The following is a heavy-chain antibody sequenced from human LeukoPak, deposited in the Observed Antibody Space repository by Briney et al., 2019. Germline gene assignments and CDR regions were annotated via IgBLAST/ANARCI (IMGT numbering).Heavy chain of an antibody. J-gene: IGHJ5*02. CDR1: GYTFTSYD. V-gene: IGHV1-8*01. CDR3: ARIKSSGSSGYNWFDP. D-gene: IGHD1-26*01. Sequence: ASVKVSCKASGYTFTSYDINWVRQATGQGLEWMGWMNPNSGNTGYAQKFQGRVTMTRNTSISTAYMELSSLRSEDTAVYYCARIKSSGSSGYNWFDPWGQGTLVTVSS. CDR2: MNPNSGNT.